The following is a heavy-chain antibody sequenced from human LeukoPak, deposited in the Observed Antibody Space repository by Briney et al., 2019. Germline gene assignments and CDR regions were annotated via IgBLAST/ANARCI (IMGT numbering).Heavy chain of an antibody. CDR3: ARESDIQLWLGTGYFDY. J-gene: IGHJ4*02. CDR2: IIPIFGTA. Sequence: RASVKVSCKASGGTFSNYAISWVRQAPGQGLEWMGGIIPIFGTANYAQKFQGRVTITADESTSTAYMELSSLRSEDTAVYYCARESDIQLWLGTGYFDYWGQGTLVTVSS. D-gene: IGHD5-18*01. CDR1: GGTFSNYA. V-gene: IGHV1-69*13.